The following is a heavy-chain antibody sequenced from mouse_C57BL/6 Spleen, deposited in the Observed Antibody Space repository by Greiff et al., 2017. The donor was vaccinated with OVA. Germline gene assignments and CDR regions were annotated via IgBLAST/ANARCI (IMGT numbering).Heavy chain of an antibody. D-gene: IGHD1-1*02. CDR3: ARRRGRLQDWWDGGTLIAVAAGSQSFPDV. V-gene: IGHV1-39*01. CDR2: INPNYGTT. Sequence: VQLQQPGPELVKPGASVKISCKASGYSFTDYNMNWVKQSHGKSLEWIGVINPNYGTTNYNQKFKGKATLTVDQSSSTAYMQLSSLTSEDSAVYYCARRRGRLQDWWDGGTLIAVAAGSQSFPDV. J-gene: IGHJ1*01. CDR1: GYSFTDYN.